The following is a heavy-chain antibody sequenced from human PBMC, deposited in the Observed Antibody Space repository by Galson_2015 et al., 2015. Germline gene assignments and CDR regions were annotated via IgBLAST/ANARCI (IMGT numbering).Heavy chain of an antibody. Sequence: FTSYWIGWVRQMPGKGLEWMGIIYPGDSDTRYSPSFQGQVTISADKSISTAYLQWSSLKASDTAMYYCARLGCSSTSCPYYYYGMDVWGQGTTVTVSS. CDR2: IYPGDSDT. V-gene: IGHV5-51*01. CDR1: FTSYW. CDR3: ARLGCSSTSCPYYYYGMDV. J-gene: IGHJ6*02. D-gene: IGHD2-2*01.